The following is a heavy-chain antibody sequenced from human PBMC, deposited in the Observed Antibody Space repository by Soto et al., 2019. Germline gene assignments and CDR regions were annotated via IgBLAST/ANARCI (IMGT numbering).Heavy chain of an antibody. CDR3: TRGGTQTWLQEY. CDR1: GFSFSDYY. Sequence: PGGSLRLSCAASGFSFSDYYMTWIRQAPGKGLEWLAYISVSETYYVDSVKGRFTISRDNTKNSVYLQMNSLRAEDTAVYFCTRGGTQTWLQEYWGQGTLVTVYS. J-gene: IGHJ4*02. V-gene: IGHV3-11*06. D-gene: IGHD5-12*01. CDR2: ISVSET.